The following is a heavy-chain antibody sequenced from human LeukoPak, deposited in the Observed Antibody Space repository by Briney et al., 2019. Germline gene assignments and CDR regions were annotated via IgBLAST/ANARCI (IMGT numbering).Heavy chain of an antibody. CDR2: IYYSGST. V-gene: IGHV4-59*01. D-gene: IGHD6-13*01. J-gene: IGHJ3*02. Sequence: SETLSLTCTVSGGSIRSYYWSWIRQPPAKGLEGIGYIYYSGSTNYNPSLKSRVTISVDTSKNQFSLKLSSVTAADTAVYYCARDDDYSSSWYNAFDIWGQGTMVTVSS. CDR1: GGSIRSYY. CDR3: ARDDDYSSSWYNAFDI.